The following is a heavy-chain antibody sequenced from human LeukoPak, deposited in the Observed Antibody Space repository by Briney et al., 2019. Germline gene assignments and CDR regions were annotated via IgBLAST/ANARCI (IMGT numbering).Heavy chain of an antibody. D-gene: IGHD3-10*01. CDR1: GYTLTKLS. CDR2: FDPEDGET. V-gene: IGHV1-24*01. Sequence: ASVKVSCKVSGYTLTKLSMHWVRQAPGKGLEWMVGFDPEDGETIYAQRFQGRVTLTEDTSTDTAYMELSSLRSDDTAVYYCAAGKEYYGSGSPGFFDYWGQGTPVTVSS. J-gene: IGHJ4*02. CDR3: AAGKEYYGSGSPGFFDY.